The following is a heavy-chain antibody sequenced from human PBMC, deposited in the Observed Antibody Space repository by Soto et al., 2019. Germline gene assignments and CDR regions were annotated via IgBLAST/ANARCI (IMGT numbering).Heavy chain of an antibody. V-gene: IGHV3-30*18. D-gene: IGHD6-19*01. CDR3: AKDGSHLAVAGTSPTSYFYGLAV. J-gene: IGHJ6*02. Sequence: QVQLVESGGGVVQPGRSLRLSCAASGFTFRVYGMHWVRQAPGKGLEWVALVSYDGSIKYYADSVKGRFTISRDNSKNTLYLQMNSLRVEDTAVYYCAKDGSHLAVAGTSPTSYFYGLAVGGQGTTVTVSS. CDR2: VSYDGSIK. CDR1: GFTFRVYG.